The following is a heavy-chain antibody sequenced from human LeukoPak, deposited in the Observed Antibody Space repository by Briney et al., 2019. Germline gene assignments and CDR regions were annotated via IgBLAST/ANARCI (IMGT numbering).Heavy chain of an antibody. V-gene: IGHV4-59*01. J-gene: IGHJ5*02. CDR2: IYHSGST. CDR1: GGSISSYY. CDR3: ARNARYNWFDP. Sequence: PSETLSLTCTVSGGSISSYYWSWIRQPPGKGLEWIGYIYHSGSTNYNPSLKSRVTISVDTSKNQFSLKLTSVTAADTAVYYCARNARYNWFDPWGQGSLVTVSS.